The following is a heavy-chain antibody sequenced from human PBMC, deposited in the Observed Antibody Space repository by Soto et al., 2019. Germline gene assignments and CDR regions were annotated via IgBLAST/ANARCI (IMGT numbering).Heavy chain of an antibody. Sequence: AHLSESGGGLQQPGGSLKLSCEASRFTFSNFAMSWVRQAPGKGLEWISTIGVTAGSTYYTDSVRGRFTISRDNSKNTLYLEMNSLRAEDTALYYCANVLYTWNDVAAFDSWGQGTLVAVSS. J-gene: IGHJ4*02. V-gene: IGHV3-23*01. CDR1: RFTFSNFA. D-gene: IGHD1-1*01. CDR3: ANVLYTWNDVAAFDS. CDR2: IGVTAGST.